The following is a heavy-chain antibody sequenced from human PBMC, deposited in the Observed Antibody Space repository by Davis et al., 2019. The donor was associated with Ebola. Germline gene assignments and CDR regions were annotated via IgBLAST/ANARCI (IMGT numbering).Heavy chain of an antibody. D-gene: IGHD4-17*01. CDR2: IRYDGRSK. J-gene: IGHJ4*02. CDR1: GFTFSSYA. V-gene: IGHV3-30*02. Sequence: GGSLRLSCAASGFTFSSYAMHWVRQAPGKGLEWVAGIRYDGRSKYYADYVKGRFTISRDSSRNTLYLQMNSLTPEDTAAYYCAKGGGDYGESQYYFDYWGQGTLVTVSS. CDR3: AKGGGDYGESQYYFDY.